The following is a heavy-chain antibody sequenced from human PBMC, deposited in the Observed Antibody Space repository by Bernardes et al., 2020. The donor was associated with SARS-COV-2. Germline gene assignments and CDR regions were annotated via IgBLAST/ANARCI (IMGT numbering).Heavy chain of an antibody. CDR3: ARGLGATGLFDY. CDR1: GGSTASYY. CDR2: VFYTGNT. Sequence: SETLSLTCIVSGGSTASYYWSWIRQPPGKGLEWIGYVFYTGNTMYNPSLQSRVNISIDTSKNQFSLKLRSVTAADTAVYYCARGLGATGLFDYWGQGTLVTVSS. V-gene: IGHV4-59*01. D-gene: IGHD1-26*01. J-gene: IGHJ4*02.